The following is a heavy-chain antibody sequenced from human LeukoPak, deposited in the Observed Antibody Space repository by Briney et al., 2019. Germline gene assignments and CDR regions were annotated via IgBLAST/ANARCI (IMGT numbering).Heavy chain of an antibody. V-gene: IGHV4-59*04. D-gene: IGHD5-12*01. J-gene: IGHJ3*02. CDR2: IYYSGST. CDR3: ARVLYSGYDGGAFDI. CDR1: GGSISSYY. Sequence: PSETLSLTCTVSGGSISSYYWSWIRQPPGKGLEWIGYIYYSGSTYYNPSLKSRVTMSVDTSKNQFSLKLSSVTAADTAVYYCARVLYSGYDGGAFDIWGQGTMVTVSS.